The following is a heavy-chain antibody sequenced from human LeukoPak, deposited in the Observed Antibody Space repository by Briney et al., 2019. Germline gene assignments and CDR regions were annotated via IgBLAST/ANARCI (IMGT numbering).Heavy chain of an antibody. D-gene: IGHD1-26*01. J-gene: IGHJ4*02. CDR1: EFTFGNYW. CDR2: INHSGST. CDR3: ARRPRNSGKYDGPSGLDY. Sequence: GSLRLSCAASEFTFGNYWMSWVRQSPGKGLEWIGEINHSGSTNYNPSLKSRVTISADTSKNQFSLKLNSVTAADTAVYYCARRPRNSGKYDGPSGLDYWGQGTLVTVSS. V-gene: IGHV4-34*01.